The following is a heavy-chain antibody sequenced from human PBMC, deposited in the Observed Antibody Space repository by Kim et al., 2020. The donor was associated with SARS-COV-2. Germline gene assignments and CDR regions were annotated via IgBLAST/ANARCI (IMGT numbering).Heavy chain of an antibody. CDR1: GASISSSSYY. J-gene: IGHJ3*02. Sequence: SETLSLTCLVSGASISSSSYYWGWVRQSPGRGPEWIGSIYADGTTYYQSSLESRVTISFKKSKNEVSLKLTSVTAADTSVYYCAGASQNYDFGHDAFDIWGQGTLVNVSS. D-gene: IGHD3-3*01. CDR3: AGASQNYDFGHDAFDI. V-gene: IGHV4-39*01. CDR2: IYADGTT.